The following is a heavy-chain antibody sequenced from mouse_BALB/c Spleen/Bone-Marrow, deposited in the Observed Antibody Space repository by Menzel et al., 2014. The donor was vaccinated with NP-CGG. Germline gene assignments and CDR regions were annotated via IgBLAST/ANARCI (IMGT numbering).Heavy chain of an antibody. CDR1: GFSFSNYG. D-gene: IGHD2-4*01. CDR2: ISGDGRYT. Sequence: EVQLQQSGGGLVKSGGSLKLSCAASGFSFSNYGMSWLRQTPEKRLAWVATISGDGRYTFYSDSVKGRFTIARDNAKNNLYLQLSSLRSEDTALYYCARHAYYDQTEVSFVCWGQGTLVTVSA. J-gene: IGHJ3*01. V-gene: IGHV5-9-2*01. CDR3: ARHAYYDQTEVSFVC.